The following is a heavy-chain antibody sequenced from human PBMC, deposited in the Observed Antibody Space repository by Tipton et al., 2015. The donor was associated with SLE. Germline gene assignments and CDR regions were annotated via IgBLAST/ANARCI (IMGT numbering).Heavy chain of an antibody. D-gene: IGHD3-10*01. CDR2: VYYSGGS. CDR3: AREAPVGEATVGWDF. J-gene: IGHJ6*02. Sequence: TLSLTCTVSGDSVSSGYYYWSWVRQPPGKALEWIGYVYYSGGSNYNPSLKSRVTSSVDTSKNQFSLRVSSVTAADTAVYYCAREAPVGEATVGWDFWGQGTTVTVSS. CDR1: GDSVSSGYYY. V-gene: IGHV4-61*01.